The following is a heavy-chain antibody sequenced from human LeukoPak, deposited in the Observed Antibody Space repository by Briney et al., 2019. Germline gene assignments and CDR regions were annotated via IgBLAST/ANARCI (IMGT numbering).Heavy chain of an antibody. Sequence: AGGTLRLSCAASGFTFNNYGMSWVRQAPGKGLEWVSTISGSGGSTYYADSVKGRFTISRDNSKNTLYLQMNSLRAEDTAIYYCAKNGDRGAYCSGGSCYPYFYYYMDVWGKGTTVTISS. CDR2: ISGSGGST. CDR3: AKNGDRGAYCSGGSCYPYFYYYMDV. CDR1: GFTFNNYG. D-gene: IGHD2-15*01. V-gene: IGHV3-23*01. J-gene: IGHJ6*03.